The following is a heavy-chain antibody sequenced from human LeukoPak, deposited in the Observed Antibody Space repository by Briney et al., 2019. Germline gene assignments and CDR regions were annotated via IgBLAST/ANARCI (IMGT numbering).Heavy chain of an antibody. Sequence: GGSLRLSCVVSGISLSNYGMTWVRQAPGKGLEWVSSIDSTSTYIYYADSVKGRFTISRDNAKNSLYLQMGSLRAEDTAVYYCARDSLVGSTTPVFDYWGQGTLVTVSS. V-gene: IGHV3-21*04. J-gene: IGHJ4*02. CDR2: IDSTSTYI. CDR3: ARDSLVGSTTPVFDY. CDR1: GISLSNYG. D-gene: IGHD1-26*01.